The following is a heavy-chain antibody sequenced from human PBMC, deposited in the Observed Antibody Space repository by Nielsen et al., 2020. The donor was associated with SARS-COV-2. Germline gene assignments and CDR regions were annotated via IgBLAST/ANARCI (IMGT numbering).Heavy chain of an antibody. V-gene: IGHV1-18*04. D-gene: IGHD1-26*01. CDR2: ISAYNGNT. CDR1: GYTFTGYY. CDR3: ARVSGSYCDY. J-gene: IGHJ4*02. Sequence: ASVKVSCKASGYTFTGYYMHWVRQAPGQGLEWMGWISAYNGNTNYAQKLQGRVTMTTDTSTSTAYMELRSLRSDDTAVYYCARVSGSYCDYWGQGTLVTVSS.